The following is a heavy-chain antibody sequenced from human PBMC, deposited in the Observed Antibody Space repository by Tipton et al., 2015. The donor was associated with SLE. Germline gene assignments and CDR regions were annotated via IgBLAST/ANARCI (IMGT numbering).Heavy chain of an antibody. Sequence: TLSLTCAVSGGSISSGGYSWSWIRQPPGKGLEWIGYIYPSGSTFYNPSLKSRVTISLDRSKSQFSLKLSSVTAADTAAYYCARGTKLGNHYYYYYMDVWGKGTTVTVSS. V-gene: IGHV4-30-2*01. CDR3: ARGTKLGNHYYYYYMDV. J-gene: IGHJ6*03. CDR2: IYPSGST. D-gene: IGHD7-27*01. CDR1: GGSISSGGYS.